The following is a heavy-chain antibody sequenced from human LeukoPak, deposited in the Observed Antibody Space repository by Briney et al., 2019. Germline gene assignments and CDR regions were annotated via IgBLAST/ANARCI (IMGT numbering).Heavy chain of an antibody. CDR1: GFTFSSHW. V-gene: IGHV3-7*01. D-gene: IGHD3-3*01. CDR3: ATSGVTFAY. J-gene: IGHJ4*02. Sequence: GGSLRLYCAASGFTFSSHWMTWVRQVPGKGPEWVANINQDGSEKYCVDSVKGRFTISRDNAKNSLYLQMNSLRLEDTAVYYCATSGVTFAYWGQGTLVTVSS. CDR2: INQDGSEK.